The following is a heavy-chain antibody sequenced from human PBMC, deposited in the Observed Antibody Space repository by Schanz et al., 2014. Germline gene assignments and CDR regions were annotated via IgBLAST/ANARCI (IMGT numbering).Heavy chain of an antibody. CDR3: ARGYGDSPPDF. CDR1: GYTFTSHG. CDR2: INGYNGHT. D-gene: IGHD4-17*01. Sequence: QVHLVQSGAEVKKPGASVKVSCKASGYTFTSHGISWVLQAPGQGLEWMGWINGYNGHTLYAQKFQGRATMTTDTSTSTSYMELTSLRFDDTAVYYCARGYGDSPPDFWGQGTLVTVSS. J-gene: IGHJ4*02. V-gene: IGHV1-18*01.